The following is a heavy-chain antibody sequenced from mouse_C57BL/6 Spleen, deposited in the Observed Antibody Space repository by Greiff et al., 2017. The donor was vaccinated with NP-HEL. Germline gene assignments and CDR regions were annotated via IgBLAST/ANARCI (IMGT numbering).Heavy chain of an antibody. CDR2: IRNKANNHAT. CDR1: GFTFSDAW. V-gene: IGHV6-6*01. D-gene: IGHD1-1*01. Sequence: EVQGVESGGGLVQPGGSMKLSCAASGFTFSDAWMDWVRQSPEKGLEWVAEIRNKANNHATYYAESVKGRFTISRDDSKSSVYLQMNSLRAEDTGIYYCTRRVVTPYYAMDYWGQGTSVTVSS. CDR3: TRRVVTPYYAMDY. J-gene: IGHJ4*01.